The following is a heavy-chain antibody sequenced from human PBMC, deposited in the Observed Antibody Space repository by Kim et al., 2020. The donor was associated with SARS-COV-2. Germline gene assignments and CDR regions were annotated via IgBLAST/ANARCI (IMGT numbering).Heavy chain of an antibody. CDR2: INHSGST. J-gene: IGHJ4*02. CDR3: ARERSTWLQGGVFDH. CDR1: GGSFSGYY. D-gene: IGHD1-26*01. Sequence: SETLSLTCVVSGGSFSGYYWSWIRQPPGKGLEWIGEINHSGSTRYNPSLKSRATISLDTSKNQFSLKLNSLTAADTAVYYCARERSTWLQGGVFDHWGQGTLVTVSS. V-gene: IGHV4-34*01.